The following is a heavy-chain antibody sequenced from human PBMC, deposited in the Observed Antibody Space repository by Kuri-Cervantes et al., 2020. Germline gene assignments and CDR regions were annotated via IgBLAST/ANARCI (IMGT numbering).Heavy chain of an antibody. CDR1: GDSVSSNSAA. D-gene: IGHD6-13*01. CDR3: ARLSAAAGTLGWFDP. V-gene: IGHV6-1*01. Sequence: SCAISGDSVSSNSAAWNWIRQSPSRGLEWLGRTYYRSKWYNDYAVSVKSRITINPDTSKNQFSLQLNSVTPEDTAVYYCARLSAAAGTLGWFDPWGQGTLVTVSS. CDR2: TYYRSKWYN. J-gene: IGHJ5*02.